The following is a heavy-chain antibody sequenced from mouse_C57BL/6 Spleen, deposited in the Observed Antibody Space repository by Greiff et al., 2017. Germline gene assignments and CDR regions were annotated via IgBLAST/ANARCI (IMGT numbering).Heavy chain of an antibody. V-gene: IGHV1-9*01. CDR2: ILPGSGST. CDR3: ARWDTTVVASYYFDY. D-gene: IGHD1-1*01. J-gene: IGHJ2*01. CDR1: GYTFTGYW. Sequence: QVQLKQSGAELMKPGASVKLSCKATGYTFTGYWIEWVKQRPGHGLEWIGEILPGSGSTNYNEKFKGKATFTADTSSNTAYMQLSSLTTEDSAIYYCARWDTTVVASYYFDYWGQGTTLTVSS.